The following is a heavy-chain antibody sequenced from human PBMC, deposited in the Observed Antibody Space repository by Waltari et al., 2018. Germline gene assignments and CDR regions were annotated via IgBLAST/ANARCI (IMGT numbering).Heavy chain of an antibody. CDR2: ISGSAHET. CDR1: GFPFGNYY. CDR3: ANYGQLPSNGDY. J-gene: IGHJ4*02. V-gene: IGHV3-23*01. D-gene: IGHD1-1*01. Sequence: EVRLLESGGALVQPGGSLRLSCAASGFPFGNYYMIWVRQAPGRGLEGGSTISGSAHETVYADSVKGRFTISRDNSKTTLYLQMNSLRVEDTAMYYCANYGQLPSNGDYWGQGTLVTVSS.